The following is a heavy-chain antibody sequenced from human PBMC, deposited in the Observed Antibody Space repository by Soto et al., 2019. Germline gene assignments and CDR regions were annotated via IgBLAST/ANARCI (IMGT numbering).Heavy chain of an antibody. D-gene: IGHD3-22*01. Sequence: QVQLQESGPGLLRPSETLSLTCTVSGASITSGGHYWSWIRQYPGKGLEWIAYIYSSGGTYFNPSHKSRVTISADTSKNQFSLKLSSVSAADTAVYYCVRDDGALAITHWGQGTLVTVSS. J-gene: IGHJ4*02. V-gene: IGHV4-31*03. CDR3: VRDDGALAITH. CDR1: GASITSGGHY. CDR2: IYSSGGT.